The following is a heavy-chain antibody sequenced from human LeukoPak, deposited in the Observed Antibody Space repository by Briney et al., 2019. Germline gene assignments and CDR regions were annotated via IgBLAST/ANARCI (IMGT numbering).Heavy chain of an antibody. CDR2: ISYDGSNK. D-gene: IGHD5-12*01. CDR3: ARAGSHRNSGYDY. J-gene: IGHJ4*02. Sequence: GGSLRLSCAASGFTFSSYSMNWVRQAPGKGLEWVAVISYDGSNKYYADSVKGRFTISRDNSKNTLYLQMNSLRAEDTAVYYCARAGSHRNSGYDYWGQGTLVTVSS. V-gene: IGHV3-30*03. CDR1: GFTFSSYS.